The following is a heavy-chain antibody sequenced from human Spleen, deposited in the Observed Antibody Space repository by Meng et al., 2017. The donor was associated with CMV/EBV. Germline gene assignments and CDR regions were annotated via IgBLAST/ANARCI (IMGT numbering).Heavy chain of an antibody. V-gene: IGHV4-38-2*02. CDR1: GYSSSNHNY. CDR2: IYHSGST. Sequence: SETLSLTCTVSGYSSSNHNYWGWIRQPPGKGLEWIGSIYHSGSTYYNPSLKSRVTISVDTSKNQFSLKLSSVTAADTAVYYCARAGYCSSASCHYYYYYHMDVWGQGTTVTVSS. D-gene: IGHD2-2*01. J-gene: IGHJ6*02. CDR3: ARAGYCSSASCHYYYYYHMDV.